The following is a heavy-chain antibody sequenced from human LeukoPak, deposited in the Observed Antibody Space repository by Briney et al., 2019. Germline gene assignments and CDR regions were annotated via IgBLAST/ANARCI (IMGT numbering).Heavy chain of an antibody. V-gene: IGHV3-23*01. Sequence: GGSLRLSCAVSGFTFNNYAMSWVRQAPGKRLEWVSFISGSGGSTYYAGSVKGQFTISRDNSKNTLYVQMNSLRAEDTAVYYCARRRIYGGNFGAFDIWGQGTMVTVSS. CDR1: GFTFNNYA. CDR3: ARRRIYGGNFGAFDI. D-gene: IGHD4-23*01. J-gene: IGHJ3*02. CDR2: ISGSGGST.